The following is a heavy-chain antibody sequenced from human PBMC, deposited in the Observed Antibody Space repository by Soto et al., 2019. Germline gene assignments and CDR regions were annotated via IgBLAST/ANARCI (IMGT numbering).Heavy chain of an antibody. CDR1: GGSISSGGYY. V-gene: IGHV4-31*03. J-gene: IGHJ6*03. CDR3: ARRHGQQLAYDYYYYMDV. D-gene: IGHD6-13*01. CDR2: IYYSGST. Sequence: PSETLSLTCTVSGGSISSGGYYWNWIRQHPGKGLEWIGYIYYSGSTYYNPSLKSRGTISVDTSKNQFSLKLSSVTAADTAVYYCARRHGQQLAYDYYYYMDVWGQGTTVTVSS.